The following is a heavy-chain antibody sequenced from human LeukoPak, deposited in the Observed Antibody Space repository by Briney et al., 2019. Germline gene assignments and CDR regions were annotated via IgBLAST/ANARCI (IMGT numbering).Heavy chain of an antibody. Sequence: ASVSVSCRASGYTFTSYYMHWVRQAPGQGREWMGVINPSGGSTSYAQKFQGRVTMTRDTSTSTVYMELSSLRSEDTAVYYCARDIAVAGGGGAFDIWGQGTMVTVSS. CDR1: GYTFTSYY. CDR3: ARDIAVAGGGGAFDI. J-gene: IGHJ3*02. V-gene: IGHV1-46*01. CDR2: INPSGGST. D-gene: IGHD6-19*01.